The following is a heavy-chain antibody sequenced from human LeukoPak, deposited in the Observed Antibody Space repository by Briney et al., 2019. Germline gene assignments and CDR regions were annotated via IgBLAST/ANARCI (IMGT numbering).Heavy chain of an antibody. V-gene: IGHV3-23*01. J-gene: IGHJ4*02. CDR1: GFTFSGYP. CDR2: ISGSGGST. D-gene: IGHD6-19*01. Sequence: GGSLRLSCAASGFTFSGYPIHWVRQAPGKGLEWVSAISGSGGSTYYADSVKGRFTISRDNSKNTLYLQMNSLRAEDTAVYYCAKDRRRSSSGWYIDYWGQGTLVTVSS. CDR3: AKDRRRSSSGWYIDY.